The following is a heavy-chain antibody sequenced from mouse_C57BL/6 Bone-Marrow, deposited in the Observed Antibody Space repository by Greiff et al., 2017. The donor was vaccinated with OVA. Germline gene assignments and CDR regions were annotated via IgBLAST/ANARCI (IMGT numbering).Heavy chain of an antibody. D-gene: IGHD3-2*02. CDR2: IDPSDSYT. V-gene: IGHV1-69*01. CDR1: GYTFTSYW. J-gene: IGHJ3*01. CDR3: AREEAAQATPGLFAY. Sequence: QVQLQQPGAELVMPGASVKLSCKASGYTFTSYWMHWVKQRPGQGLEWIGEIDPSDSYTNYNQKFKGKSTLTVDKSSSTAYMQLSSLTSEDSAVYYCAREEAAQATPGLFAYWGQGTLVTVSA.